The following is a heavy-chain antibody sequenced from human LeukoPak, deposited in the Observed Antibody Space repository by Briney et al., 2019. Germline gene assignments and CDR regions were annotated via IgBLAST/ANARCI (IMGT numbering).Heavy chain of an antibody. CDR3: ARPVVLGAYLRGAYYFDS. D-gene: IGHD3-16*01. CDR2: IWYDGSDK. V-gene: IGHV3-33*01. CDR1: GFTFSNYG. Sequence: GGSLRLSCAASGFTFSNYGMHWVRQAPGKGLEWVAVIWYDGSDKYHADSVRGRFTISRDNSKNTLYLQMNSLRVEDTAVYYCARPVVLGAYLRGAYYFDSWGQGTLVTVSS. J-gene: IGHJ4*02.